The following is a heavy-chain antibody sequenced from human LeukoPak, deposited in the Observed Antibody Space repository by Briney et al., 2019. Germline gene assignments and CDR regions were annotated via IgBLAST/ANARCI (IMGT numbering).Heavy chain of an antibody. CDR3: ARETSGYCDGATRYSFHYFDH. CDR2: ISDSYGPT. J-gene: IGHJ4*02. Sequence: GGSLRLSCAASGFSVGSYAMSCVRQAPGKGLEWVSHISDSYGPTYPSASVKGRFTISRDNSKNMLFLQMNSLRAEDTATYYCARETSGYCDGATRYSFHYFDHWGQGVLVSVSS. V-gene: IGHV3-23*01. CDR1: GFSVGSYA. D-gene: IGHD2-21*01.